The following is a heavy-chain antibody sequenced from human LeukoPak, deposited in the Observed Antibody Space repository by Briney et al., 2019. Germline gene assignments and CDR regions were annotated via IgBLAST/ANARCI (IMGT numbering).Heavy chain of an antibody. Sequence: ASVKVSCKTSGYTLSDYDINWVRQATGQGLEWMGWMNPNSGNTGYAQKFQGRVTMTRDTSMRTAYMELSSLRSEDTAVYYCTRGMIRGVQGPWGQGTLVTVSS. J-gene: IGHJ5*02. V-gene: IGHV1-8*01. CDR3: TRGMIRGVQGP. D-gene: IGHD3-10*01. CDR2: MNPNSGNT. CDR1: GYTLSDYD.